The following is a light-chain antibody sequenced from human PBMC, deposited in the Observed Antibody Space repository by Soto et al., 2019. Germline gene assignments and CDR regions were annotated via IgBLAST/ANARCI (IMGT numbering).Light chain of an antibody. CDR1: QTLSVSY. Sequence: DIVLTQSPGTLSFSPGERVALSCRASQTLSVSYLAWYQQKPGQAPRLLIYGASTRATGIPDRFSGSGSGKDLTLTISRLEPEDFAVYYFQQYGSSHPTFGQGTKADIX. V-gene: IGKV3-20*01. CDR3: QQYGSSHPT. J-gene: IGKJ1*01. CDR2: GAS.